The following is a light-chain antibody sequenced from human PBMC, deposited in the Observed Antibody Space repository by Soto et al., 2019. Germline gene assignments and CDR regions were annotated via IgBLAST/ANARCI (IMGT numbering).Light chain of an antibody. J-gene: IGLJ1*01. CDR2: DVS. CDR3: SSYTSSSTHYV. CDR1: SSDVGGYNY. V-gene: IGLV2-14*01. Sequence: QSVLTQPASVSGSPGQSITISCTGTSSDVGGYNYVSWYQQHPGKAPKLMIYDVSNRPSGVSNRFSGSKSGNTASLTISGFQVEDEADYYCSSYTSSSTHYVFGTGTKVTVL.